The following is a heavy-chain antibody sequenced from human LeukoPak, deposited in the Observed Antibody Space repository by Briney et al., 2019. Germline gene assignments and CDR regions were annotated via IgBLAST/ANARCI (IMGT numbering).Heavy chain of an antibody. CDR3: ARDPVPAAILDNSFDS. Sequence: ASVKVSCKASGYTFNGYYMHWVRQAPGQGLEWMGWINPNSSGTNYAQKFQGRVTMTRDTSISTAYMELSRLRSDDTAVYYCARDPVPAAILDNSFDSWGQGTLVAVSS. CDR1: GYTFNGYY. V-gene: IGHV1-2*02. J-gene: IGHJ5*01. D-gene: IGHD2-2*02. CDR2: INPNSSGT.